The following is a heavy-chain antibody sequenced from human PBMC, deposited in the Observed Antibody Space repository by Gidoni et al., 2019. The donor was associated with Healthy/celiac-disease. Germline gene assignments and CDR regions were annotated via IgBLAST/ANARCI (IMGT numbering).Heavy chain of an antibody. J-gene: IGHJ4*02. CDR2: IRSKAYGGTT. Sequence: ELQLVESGGGLVQPGRSLGLSCTASGFPFGVYAMSWFRQAPGKGLEWVGFIRSKAYGGTTEYAASVKGRFTISRDDSKSIAYLQMNSLKTEDTAVYYCTRGWGVVVLYYFDYWGQGTLVTVSS. CDR1: GFPFGVYA. CDR3: TRGWGVVVLYYFDY. D-gene: IGHD2-15*01. V-gene: IGHV3-49*03.